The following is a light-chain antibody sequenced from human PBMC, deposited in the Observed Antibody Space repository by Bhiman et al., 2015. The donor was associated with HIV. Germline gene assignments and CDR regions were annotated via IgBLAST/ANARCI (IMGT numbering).Light chain of an antibody. J-gene: IGLJ3*02. CDR2: DVS. CDR3: QSYDTRLSASV. CDR1: SSDVGGYKY. Sequence: QSALTQPASVSGSPGQSITISCTGTSSDVGGYKYVSWFQQHPGKAPKLLIYDVSNRPSGVSNRFSGSKSGNTASLTISGLQAEDETDYYCQSYDTRLSASVFGGGTKLTVL. V-gene: IGLV2-14*03.